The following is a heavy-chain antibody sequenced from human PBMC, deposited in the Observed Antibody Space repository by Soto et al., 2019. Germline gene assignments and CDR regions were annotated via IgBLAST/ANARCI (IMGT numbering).Heavy chain of an antibody. CDR3: ARGLCPTCHFDY. CDR2: IIPILGIA. CDR1: GGTFSSYT. J-gene: IGHJ4*02. Sequence: SVKVSCKASGGTFSSYTISWVRQAPGQGLEWMGRIIPILGIANYAQKFQGRVTITADKSTSTAYMELSSLRSEDTAVYYCARGLCPTCHFDYWGQGTLVTVSS. V-gene: IGHV1-69*02.